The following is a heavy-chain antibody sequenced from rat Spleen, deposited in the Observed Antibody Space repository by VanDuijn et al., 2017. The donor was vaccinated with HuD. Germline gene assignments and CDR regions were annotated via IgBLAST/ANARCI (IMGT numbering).Heavy chain of an antibody. CDR2: IVYDGSRT. CDR1: GFTFSDYN. J-gene: IGHJ3*01. Sequence: EVQLVESGGGLVQPGRSLKLSCVASGFTFSDYNMAWVRQAPKKGLEWVAPIVYDGSRTYYRDSVKDRFTISRDNAKSTLYLQMDSLRSEDTATYYCATRDGGYPGWGQGTLVTVSS. CDR3: ATRDGGYPG. D-gene: IGHD1-11*01. V-gene: IGHV5S10*01.